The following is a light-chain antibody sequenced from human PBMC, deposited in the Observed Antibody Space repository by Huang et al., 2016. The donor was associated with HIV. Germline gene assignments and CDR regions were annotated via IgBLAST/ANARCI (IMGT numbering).Light chain of an antibody. CDR1: QSVSRY. CDR3: QQRSNWPPYT. V-gene: IGKV3-11*01. Sequence: EIVLTQSPATLSLSPGERVTLSCRASQSVSRYLAWYQQKPGQAPRLLIYDAANRATGIPARFSGIGSGTDFTLTISSLEPEDFAVYYCQQRSNWPPYTFGQGTKLEIK. J-gene: IGKJ2*01. CDR2: DAA.